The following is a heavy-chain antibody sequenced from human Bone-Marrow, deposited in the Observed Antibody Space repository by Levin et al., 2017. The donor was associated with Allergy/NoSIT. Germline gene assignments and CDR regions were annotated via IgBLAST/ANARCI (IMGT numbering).Heavy chain of an antibody. CDR3: ARHPSYWDMVATAFDS. CDR2: IYYSGST. CDR1: GASLDSSPYY. Sequence: SQTLSLTCTVSGASLDSSPYYWGWVRQPPGKGPESIGSIYYSGSTYYNPSLESRVTLSVDTSKNQFSLKVTSVTAADTAMAYCARHPSYWDMVATAFDSVGQGILVPVSS. J-gene: IGHJ4*02. V-gene: IGHV4-39*01. D-gene: IGHD5-12*01.